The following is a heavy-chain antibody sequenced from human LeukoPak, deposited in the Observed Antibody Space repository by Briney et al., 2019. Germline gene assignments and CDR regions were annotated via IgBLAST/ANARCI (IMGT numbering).Heavy chain of an antibody. CDR2: IYYSGST. CDR1: GGSISSGDYY. V-gene: IGHV4-30-4*08. CDR3: ARPLHYGLGFDY. J-gene: IGHJ4*02. D-gene: IGHD3-10*01. Sequence: PSETLSLTCTVSGGSISSGDYYWSWIRQPPGKGLEWIGYIYYSGSTYYNPSLKSRVTISVDTSKNQFSLKLSSVTAADTAVYYCARPLHYGLGFDYWGQGILVTVSS.